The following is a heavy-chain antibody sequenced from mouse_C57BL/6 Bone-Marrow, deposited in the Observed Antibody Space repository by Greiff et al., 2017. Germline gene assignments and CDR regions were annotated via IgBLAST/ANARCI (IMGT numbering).Heavy chain of an antibody. CDR2: IYPRDGST. D-gene: IGHD1-1*01. Sequence: QVQLQQSGPELVKPGASVKLSCKASGYTFTSYDINWVKQRPEQGLEWIGWIYPRDGSTKYTAKFQGKATLTVDTSSSTAYLELHSLTSEDSAVYFCARLEFDGSSGDWYFDVWGTGTTVTVSS. J-gene: IGHJ1*03. V-gene: IGHV1-85*01. CDR3: ARLEFDGSSGDWYFDV. CDR1: GYTFTSYD.